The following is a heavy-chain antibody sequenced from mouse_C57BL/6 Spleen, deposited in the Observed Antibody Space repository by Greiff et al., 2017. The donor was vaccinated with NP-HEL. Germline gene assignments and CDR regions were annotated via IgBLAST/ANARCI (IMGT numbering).Heavy chain of an antibody. D-gene: IGHD2-4*01. CDR3: TTKSYYDYDEFAY. CDR1: GFNIKDYY. V-gene: IGHV14-1*01. CDR2: IDPEDGDT. J-gene: IGHJ3*01. Sequence: VHVKQSGAELVRPGASVKLSCTASGFNIKDYYMHWVKQRPEQGLEWIGRIDPEDGDTEYAPKFQGKATMTADTSSNTAYLQLSSLTSEDTAVYYCTTKSYYDYDEFAYWGQGTLVTVSA.